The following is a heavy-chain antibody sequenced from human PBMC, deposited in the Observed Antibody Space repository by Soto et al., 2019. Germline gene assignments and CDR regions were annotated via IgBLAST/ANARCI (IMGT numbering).Heavy chain of an antibody. D-gene: IGHD3-22*01. J-gene: IGHJ4*02. CDR1: GYTFTSYG. CDR2: ISAYNGNT. CDR3: VRDIRGGHYYDSSGYYFDY. Sequence: ASVKVSCKASGYTFTSYGISWVRQAPGQGLEWMGWISAYNGNTNYAQKLQGRVTMTTDTSTSTAYMELRSLRSDDTAVYYCVRDIRGGHYYDSSGYYFDYWGQGTLVTVSS. V-gene: IGHV1-18*01.